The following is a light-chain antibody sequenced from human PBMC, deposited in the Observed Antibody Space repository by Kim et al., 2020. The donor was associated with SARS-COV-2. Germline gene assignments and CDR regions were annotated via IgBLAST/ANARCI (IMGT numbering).Light chain of an antibody. CDR1: SSDVGDYNR. V-gene: IGLV2-18*02. CDR3: NSWTSSNTFV. J-gene: IGLJ1*01. CDR2: EVS. Sequence: GQSVTISCTGTSSDVGDYNRVSWYQQSPGTAPKLIIYEVSHRPSGVPDRFSGSKSGNTASLTISGLQAEDEADYYCNSWTSSNTFVFGPGTKLTVL.